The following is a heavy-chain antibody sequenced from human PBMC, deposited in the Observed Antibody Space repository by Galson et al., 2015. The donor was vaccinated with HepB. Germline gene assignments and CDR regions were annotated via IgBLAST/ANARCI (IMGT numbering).Heavy chain of an antibody. CDR3: ATLSEYSSSPLIDY. Sequence: SLRLSCAASGFTFSSYGMHWVRQAPGKGLEWVAVISYDGSNKYYADSVKGRFTISRDNSKNTLYLQMNSLRAEDTAVYYCATLSEYSSSPLIDYWGQGTLVTVSS. J-gene: IGHJ4*02. V-gene: IGHV3-30*03. D-gene: IGHD6-6*01. CDR2: ISYDGSNK. CDR1: GFTFSSYG.